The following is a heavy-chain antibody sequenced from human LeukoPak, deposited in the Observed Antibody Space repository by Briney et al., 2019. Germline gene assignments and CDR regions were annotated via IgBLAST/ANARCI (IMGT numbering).Heavy chain of an antibody. Sequence: GASVKVSCKASGGTSSSYAISWVRQAPGQGLERMGGIIPIFGTANYAQKFQGRVTITADESTSTAYMELSSLRSEDTAVYYCARGGVPAATPYYYYGMDVWGKGTTVTVSS. CDR1: GGTSSSYA. J-gene: IGHJ6*04. CDR2: IIPIFGTA. CDR3: ARGGVPAATPYYYYGMDV. D-gene: IGHD2-2*01. V-gene: IGHV1-69*13.